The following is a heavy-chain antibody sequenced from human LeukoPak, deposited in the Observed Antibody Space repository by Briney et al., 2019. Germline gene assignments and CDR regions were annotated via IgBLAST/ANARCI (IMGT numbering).Heavy chain of an antibody. V-gene: IGHV3-15*01. J-gene: IGHJ3*02. D-gene: IGHD7-27*01. Sequence: PGGSLRLSCAASGFTFSDAWMTWVRQAPGKGLEWVGRIKSKPDGGTIHYAAPVKGRFSISRDDSTNTLYLQMNGLKIEDTAIYYCTSTLGGTSFDAFDIWGQGTMVTVSS. CDR1: GFTFSDAW. CDR2: IKSKPDGGTI. CDR3: TSTLGGTSFDAFDI.